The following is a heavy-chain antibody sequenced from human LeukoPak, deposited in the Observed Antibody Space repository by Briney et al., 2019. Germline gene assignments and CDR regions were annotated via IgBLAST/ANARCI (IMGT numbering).Heavy chain of an antibody. D-gene: IGHD2-15*01. V-gene: IGHV4-39*07. CDR2: LDESGRP. Sequence: SETLSLTCSVSGGSIRSGYHHWAWVRQPPGKGLGFIGSLDESGRPYYNLPRKSRVSIAGDTSCKQFSLNLNSVTATDRVGYLGARDLGGYPLFMDVWGRGTTVIVSS. CDR1: GGSIRSGYHH. J-gene: IGHJ6*03. CDR3: ARDLGGYPLFMDV.